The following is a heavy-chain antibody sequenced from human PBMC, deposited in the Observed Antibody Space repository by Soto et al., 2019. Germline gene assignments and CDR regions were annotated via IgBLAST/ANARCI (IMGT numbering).Heavy chain of an antibody. J-gene: IGHJ4*02. CDR1: GDSMSISNW. Sequence: PSETLSLTCTVSGDSMSISNWWNWVRQPPGKGLEWIGEAHHSGRTNYNPSLKSRVTISVDRSQNLFSLQLTSVTAADTAVYFCARSGATALDFWGQGILVTVSS. V-gene: IGHV4-4*02. CDR3: ARSGATALDF. D-gene: IGHD1-1*01. CDR2: AHHSGRT.